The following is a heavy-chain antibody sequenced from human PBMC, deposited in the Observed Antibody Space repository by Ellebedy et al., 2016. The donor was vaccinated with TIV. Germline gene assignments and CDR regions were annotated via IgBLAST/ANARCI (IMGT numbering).Heavy chain of an antibody. CDR1: VGSFSGYY. J-gene: IGHJ5*02. V-gene: IGHV4-34*01. D-gene: IGHD5-18*01. CDR2: IDHSGVT. Sequence: SQTLSLTCXVHVGSFSGYYWSWLRQPPGKGLEWIGEIDHSGVTNYNPPLKSRVTMSVDTSKREIYLTLSSVTAADTAVYFCARPERGYSFGTWGQGTLVTVSS. CDR3: ARPERGYSFGT.